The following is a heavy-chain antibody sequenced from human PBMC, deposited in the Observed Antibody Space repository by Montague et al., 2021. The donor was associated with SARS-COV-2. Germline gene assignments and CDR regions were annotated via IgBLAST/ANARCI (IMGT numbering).Heavy chain of an antibody. D-gene: IGHD3-10*01. J-gene: IGHJ4*02. Sequence: PALVKPTQTLTLTCTFSGFSLSTSGMCVSWIRQPPGEALEWLARIDWDDDKYYSTSLKTRLTISKDTSKNQVVLTMTNMDPVDTATYYCARINCGSGMGFYYWGQGTLVTVSS. CDR2: IDWDDDK. CDR1: GFSLSTSGMC. V-gene: IGHV2-70*11. CDR3: ARINCGSGMGFYY.